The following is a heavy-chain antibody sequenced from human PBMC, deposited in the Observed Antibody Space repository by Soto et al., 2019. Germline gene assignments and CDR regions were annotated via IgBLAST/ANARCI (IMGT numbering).Heavy chain of an antibody. V-gene: IGHV1-46*04. CDR1: GYTFADYS. Sequence: QVRLVQSGAEVKSPGTSVKVSCQTSGYTFADYSIHWVRQAPGQGLEYMGNIDPSTGTSDSAQTLKGRISMTTDAPTSTVYMELNNLRSADTAVYYCERLSRITFIVNWGQGTLVTVSS. CDR2: IDPSTGTS. D-gene: IGHD3-10*01. J-gene: IGHJ4*02. CDR3: ERLSRITFIVN.